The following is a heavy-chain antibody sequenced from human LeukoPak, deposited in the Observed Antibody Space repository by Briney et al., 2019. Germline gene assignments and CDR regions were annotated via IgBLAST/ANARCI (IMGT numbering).Heavy chain of an antibody. Sequence: ETLSLTCTVSGGSISSGGYYWSWLRQAPGKGLEWVANINQDGTDKYYVDSVKGRFTISRDNAKNSLYLQMNSLRAEDTAVYYCAREIVGTHKSRFDPWGQGTLVTVSS. V-gene: IGHV3-7*03. J-gene: IGHJ5*02. CDR1: GGSISSGGYY. D-gene: IGHD1-26*01. CDR2: INQDGTDK. CDR3: AREIVGTHKSRFDP.